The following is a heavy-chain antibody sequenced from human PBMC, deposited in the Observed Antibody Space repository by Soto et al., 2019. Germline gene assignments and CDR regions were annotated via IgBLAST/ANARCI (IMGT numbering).Heavy chain of an antibody. CDR3: ARANTSPFDY. Sequence: GGSLRLSCGASGFIFRNYGMHWIRQAPGKGLEWVTIIWYDGSNKWYADSVKGRFTISRDDSKNMVYLQMNNLRVDDTAIYYCARANTSPFDYWGRGTLVTVSS. J-gene: IGHJ4*02. V-gene: IGHV3-33*01. CDR2: IWYDGSNK. CDR1: GFIFRNYG.